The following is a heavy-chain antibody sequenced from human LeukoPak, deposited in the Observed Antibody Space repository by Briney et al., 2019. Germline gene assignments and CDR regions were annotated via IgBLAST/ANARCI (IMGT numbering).Heavy chain of an antibody. CDR3: ARRAYGDDSFDY. CDR1: GFTFRSYS. CDR2: ITSGSIPI. J-gene: IGHJ4*02. Sequence: PGGSLRLSCAASGFTFRSYSMNWVRQAPGKGLEWVSYITSGSIPIYYADSVKGRFTISRDNAKNSLYLQMNSLRDEDTAVYYCARRAYGDDSFDYWGQGTLVTVSS. V-gene: IGHV3-48*02. D-gene: IGHD4-17*01.